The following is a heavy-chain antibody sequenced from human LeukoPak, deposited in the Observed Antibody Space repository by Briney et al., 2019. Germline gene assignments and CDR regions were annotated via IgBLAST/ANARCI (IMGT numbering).Heavy chain of an antibody. CDR2: IYTSGST. V-gene: IGHV4-4*07. D-gene: IGHD3-22*01. CDR1: GGSISSYY. Sequence: SETLSLTCTVSGGSISSYYWSWIRQPAGKGLEWIGRIYTSGSTNYNPSLKSRVTMSVDTSKNQFSLRLSSVTAADTAVYYCARGEMHYYDSSGHYREDAFDIWGQGTMVTVSS. J-gene: IGHJ3*02. CDR3: ARGEMHYYDSSGHYREDAFDI.